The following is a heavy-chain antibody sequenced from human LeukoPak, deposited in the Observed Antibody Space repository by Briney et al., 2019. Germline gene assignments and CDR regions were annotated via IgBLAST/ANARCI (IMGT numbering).Heavy chain of an antibody. CDR1: GFTFDTYS. D-gene: IGHD1-1*01. CDR2: ISSSSSYI. CDR3: ARSPGATWSFDY. J-gene: IGHJ4*02. V-gene: IGHV3-21*01. Sequence: GGSLRLSCAASGFTFDTYSMNWVRQAPGKGLEWISSISSSSSYIYYADSVKGRFTISRDDAKNSLYMQMNSLRVEDTAVYYCARSPGATWSFDYWGRGILVTVSS.